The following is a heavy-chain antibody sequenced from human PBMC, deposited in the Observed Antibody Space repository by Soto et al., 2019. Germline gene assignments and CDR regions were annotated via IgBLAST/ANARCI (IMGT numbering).Heavy chain of an antibody. V-gene: IGHV4-30-2*01. CDR3: AGGIAARPLGY. CDR2: IYHSGST. D-gene: IGHD6-6*01. CDR1: GGSISSGGYS. Sequence: QLQLQESGSGLVKPSQTLSLTCAVSGGSISSGGYSWSCIRQPPGKGLEWNGNIYHSGSTYYNPSLKSRVTISVDRSQNQFSLKLSSVTAADTAVYYCAGGIAARPLGYWGQGTLVTVSS. J-gene: IGHJ4*02.